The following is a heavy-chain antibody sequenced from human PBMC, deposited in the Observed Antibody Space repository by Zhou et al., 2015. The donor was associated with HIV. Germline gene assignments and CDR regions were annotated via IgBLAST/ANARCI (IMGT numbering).Heavy chain of an antibody. J-gene: IGHJ3*02. CDR1: GGTFSTNG. Sequence: QVQLEQSGAEVKKPGSSVKVSCKVSGGTFSTNGITWVRQAPGQGLEWMGGITPILGTTNYAQKFQGRVTMIADKSTNTAYMDLRSLKSDDTAVYYCARQGAYDSGDYYGAFDIWGQGTMVTVSS. V-gene: IGHV1-69*06. CDR3: ARQGAYDSGDYYGAFDI. CDR2: ITPILGTT. D-gene: IGHD3-22*01.